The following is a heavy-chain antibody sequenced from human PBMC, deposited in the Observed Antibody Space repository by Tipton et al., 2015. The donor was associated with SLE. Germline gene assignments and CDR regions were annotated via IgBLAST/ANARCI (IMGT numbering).Heavy chain of an antibody. CDR3: ARGGGYSYGRTDYYGMDV. CDR2: IRYDGSNK. CDR1: GFTFSSSG. V-gene: IGHV3-33*08. D-gene: IGHD5-18*01. Sequence: SLRLSCAASGFTFSSSGMHWVRQAPGKGLEWVAFIRYDGSNKYYADSVKGRFTISRDNSKNTLYLQMNSLRAEDTAVYYCARGGGYSYGRTDYYGMDVWGQGTTVTVSS. J-gene: IGHJ6*02.